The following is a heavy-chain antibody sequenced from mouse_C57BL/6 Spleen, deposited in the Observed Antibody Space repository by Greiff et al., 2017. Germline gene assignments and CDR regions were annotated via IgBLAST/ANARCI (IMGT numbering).Heavy chain of an antibody. CDR2: IGPGSGST. J-gene: IGHJ3*01. D-gene: IGHD1-1*01. CDR1: GYTFTDYY. V-gene: IGHV1-77*01. Sequence: QVHVKQSGAELVKPGASVKISCKASGYTFTDYYINWVKQRPGQGLEWIGKIGPGSGSTYYNEKFKGKATLTADKSSSTAYMQLSSLTSEDSAVYICSRVGYYGSSYEGFAYWGQGTLVTVSA. CDR3: SRVGYYGSSYEGFAY.